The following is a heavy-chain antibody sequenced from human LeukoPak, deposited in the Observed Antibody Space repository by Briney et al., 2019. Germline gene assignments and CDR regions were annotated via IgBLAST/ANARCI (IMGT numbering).Heavy chain of an antibody. Sequence: SETLSLTCTVSGGSISSYFWTWLRQPPGKGLEWIGYIYYSGSTNHNPSLKSRVTISVDTSKNQFSLKLSSVTAADTAVYYCASGTPTVTSLGYWGQGTLVTVSS. V-gene: IGHV4-59*01. J-gene: IGHJ4*02. CDR2: IYYSGST. CDR3: ASGTPTVTSLGY. D-gene: IGHD4-17*01. CDR1: GGSISSYF.